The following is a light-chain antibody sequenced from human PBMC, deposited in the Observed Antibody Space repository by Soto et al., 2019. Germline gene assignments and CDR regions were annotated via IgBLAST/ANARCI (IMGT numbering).Light chain of an antibody. CDR3: QQYYRTPLT. CDR1: QSVLYNSNNMNY. Sequence: DIVMTQSPDSLPVSLGERATINCKSSQSVLYNSNNMNYLAWYQQKPGQPPQLLIYWASTRESGVPDRFSGRGFGTDFTPTISSLPAEDVAVYYCQQYYRTPLTFGGGTKVEIK. J-gene: IGKJ4*01. CDR2: WAS. V-gene: IGKV4-1*01.